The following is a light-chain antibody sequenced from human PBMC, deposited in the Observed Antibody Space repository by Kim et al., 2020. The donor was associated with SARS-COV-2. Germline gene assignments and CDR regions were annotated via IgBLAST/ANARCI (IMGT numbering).Light chain of an antibody. CDR3: QSRDTSGNWV. J-gene: IGLJ3*02. CDR1: SVGIYS. Sequence: VALGQTVRITCQGDSVGIYSASWYHQKPGQAPVLVIYAKNKRPSGIPDRFSGSSSGNTASLTISGAQAEDEADYYCQSRDTSGNWVFGGGTKVTVL. V-gene: IGLV3-19*01. CDR2: AKN.